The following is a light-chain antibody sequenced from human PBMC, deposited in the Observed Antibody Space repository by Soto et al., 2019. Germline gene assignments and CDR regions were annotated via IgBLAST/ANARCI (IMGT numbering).Light chain of an antibody. Sequence: DIQMTQSPSTLSASVGDRATITCRASQSITSCCNWYHQKPGKAPNLLIFHTSSLKSGVPSSFSGSGSGTEFTLTISSQQPDDFATYYCQQCSTYPHPVGGGTKLEI. J-gene: IGKJ4*01. V-gene: IGKV1-5*01. CDR2: HTS. CDR1: QSITSC. CDR3: QQCSTYPHP.